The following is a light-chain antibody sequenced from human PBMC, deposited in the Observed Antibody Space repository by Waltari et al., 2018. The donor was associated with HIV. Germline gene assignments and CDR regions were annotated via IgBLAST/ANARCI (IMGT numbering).Light chain of an antibody. J-gene: IGLJ2*01. CDR1: ALPKKY. Sequence: SYELTQPPSVSVSPGQTARITCSGDALPKKYAYWYQQKSGQAPVLVIYEVVKRPSGIPERFSGSSSGTMATLTISGAQVEDEADYYCYSRDSSANHRVFGGGTKLTVL. V-gene: IGLV3-10*01. CDR3: YSRDSSANHRV. CDR2: EVV.